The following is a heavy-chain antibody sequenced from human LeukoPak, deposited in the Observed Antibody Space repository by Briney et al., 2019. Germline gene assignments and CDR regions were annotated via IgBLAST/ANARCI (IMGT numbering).Heavy chain of an antibody. Sequence: GASVKVSCKASGYTFTGYYMHWVRQAPGQGLEWMGWININSGGTNYAQKFQDRVTMTRDMSISTAYMELSRLRSDDTAIYYCTRGYHDSSDFEYFHHWGQGTLVTVSS. CDR1: GYTFTGYY. J-gene: IGHJ1*01. D-gene: IGHD3-22*01. V-gene: IGHV1-2*02. CDR2: ININSGGT. CDR3: TRGYHDSSDFEYFHH.